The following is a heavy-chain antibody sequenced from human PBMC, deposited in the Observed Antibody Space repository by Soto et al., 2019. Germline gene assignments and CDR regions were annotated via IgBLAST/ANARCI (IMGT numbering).Heavy chain of an antibody. CDR2: IYYSGST. Sequence: SETLSLTCTVSGGSISSSSYYWGWIRQAPGKGLEWIGRIYYSGSTYYNPPLKSRISLSVDTSKNQFSLTLTSVTAADTAVYFCARHGLTAYMAYYFDFWGQGTLVTVSS. V-gene: IGHV4-39*01. CDR3: ARHGLTAYMAYYFDF. D-gene: IGHD3-16*01. CDR1: GGSISSSSYY. J-gene: IGHJ4*02.